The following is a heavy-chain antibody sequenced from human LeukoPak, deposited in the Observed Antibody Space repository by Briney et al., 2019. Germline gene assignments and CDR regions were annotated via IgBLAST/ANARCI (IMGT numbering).Heavy chain of an antibody. J-gene: IGHJ4*02. V-gene: IGHV3-11*04. CDR2: ISTSSYTI. Sequence: GGSLRLSCAASGFTFSGYYMSWIRQAPGKGLEWVSYISTSSYTIYYADSVKGRFTISRDNAKNSLYLQMNSLRAEDTAVYYCARAQSSGWSSGGYYFDYWGQGTLVTVSS. CDR3: ARAQSSGWSSGGYYFDY. D-gene: IGHD6-19*01. CDR1: GFTFSGYY.